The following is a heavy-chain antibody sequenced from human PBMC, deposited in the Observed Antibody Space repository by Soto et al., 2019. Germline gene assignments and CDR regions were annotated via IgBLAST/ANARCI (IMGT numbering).Heavy chain of an antibody. D-gene: IGHD2-8*01. CDR1: GFTISNIW. V-gene: IGHV3-74*01. J-gene: IGHJ4*02. Sequence: EVQVLESGGDLVQPGGSLRLSCAVSGFTISNIWMHWVRQAPGKGLVSVSRIKRDGSTTDYADSVKGRFTVSRDNVKNTLYLQMSSLRAEDTAVYYCPSGLIMGTNFWGPGTLVTVSS. CDR3: PSGLIMGTNF. CDR2: IKRDGSTT.